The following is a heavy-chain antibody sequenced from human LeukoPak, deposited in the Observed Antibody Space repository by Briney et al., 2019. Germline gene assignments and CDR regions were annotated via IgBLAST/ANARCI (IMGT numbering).Heavy chain of an antibody. CDR2: ISAYNGNT. D-gene: IGHD3-9*01. Sequence: ASVKVSFKASGYTFTSYGISWVRQAPGQGLEWMGWISAYNGNTNYAQKLQGRVTMTTDTSTSTAYMELRSLRSDDTAVYYCARWDYDILTGYYEGWFDPWGQGTLVTVSS. V-gene: IGHV1-18*01. CDR1: GYTFTSYG. CDR3: ARWDYDILTGYYEGWFDP. J-gene: IGHJ5*02.